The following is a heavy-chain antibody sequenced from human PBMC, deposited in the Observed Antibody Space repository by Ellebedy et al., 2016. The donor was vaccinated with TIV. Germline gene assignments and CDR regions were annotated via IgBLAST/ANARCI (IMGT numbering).Heavy chain of an antibody. J-gene: IGHJ3*02. Sequence: SETLSLTCAVSADSIRNPNWWSWVRQPPGKGLEWIGETSHTEYTKYNPSLKSRVTISLDKSRNQFSLKLSSVSAADTAVYYCAQHSGFGFDMWGQGTMVTVSS. CDR3: AQHSGFGFDM. CDR2: TSHTEYT. D-gene: IGHD5-12*01. CDR1: ADSIRNPNW. V-gene: IGHV4-4*02.